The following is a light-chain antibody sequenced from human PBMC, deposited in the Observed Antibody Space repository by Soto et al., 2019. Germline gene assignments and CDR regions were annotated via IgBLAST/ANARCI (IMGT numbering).Light chain of an antibody. V-gene: IGKV1-5*01. CDR2: DAY. J-gene: IGKJ1*01. CDR3: QQYNSYS. Sequence: DIQMTQSPSSLSASVGHRVTITCRTSQSIRTYLNWYQQKPGKAPKLLIYDAYSLESGVPSRFSGSGSGTEFTLTISSLQPDDFATYYCQQYNSYSFGQGTKVDIK. CDR1: QSIRTY.